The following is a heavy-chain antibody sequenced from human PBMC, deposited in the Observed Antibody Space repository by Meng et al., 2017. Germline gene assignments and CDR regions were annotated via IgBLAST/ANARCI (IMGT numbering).Heavy chain of an antibody. CDR3: ARADTKGDWFDP. CDR2: TRNKANSYTT. J-gene: IGHJ5*02. V-gene: IGHV3-72*01. Sequence: GQLVESGGGLVQPGGSLGLSCAASGFTFSDHYMNWVRQAPGKGLEWVGRTRNKANSYTTEYAASVKGRFTISRDDSKNSLYLQMNSLKTEDTAVYYCARADTKGDWFDPWGQGTLVTVSS. D-gene: IGHD2-8*01. CDR1: GFTFSDHY.